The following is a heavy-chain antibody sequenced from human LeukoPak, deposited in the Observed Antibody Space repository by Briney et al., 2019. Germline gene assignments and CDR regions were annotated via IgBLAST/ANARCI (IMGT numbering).Heavy chain of an antibody. J-gene: IGHJ3*02. CDR3: TYDSSGLDAFDI. Sequence: PGGSLRLSCAASGFTLSNAWMSWVRQAPGKGLEWVGRIKSKTDGGTTDYAAPVKGRFTISRDDSKNTLYLQMNSLKTEDTAVYYCTYDSSGLDAFDIWGQGTMVTVSS. V-gene: IGHV3-15*01. CDR2: IKSKTDGGTT. CDR1: GFTLSNAW. D-gene: IGHD3-22*01.